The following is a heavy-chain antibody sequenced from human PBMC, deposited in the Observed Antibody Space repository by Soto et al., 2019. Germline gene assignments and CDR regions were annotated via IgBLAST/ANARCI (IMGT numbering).Heavy chain of an antibody. D-gene: IGHD6-19*01. CDR2: IKSKTDGGTT. CDR1: GFTFSNAW. Sequence: EVQLVESGGGLVKPGGSLRLSCAASGFTFSNAWMNWVRQAPGKGLEWVGRIKSKTDGGTTDYAAPVKGRFTISRDDSKNTLYLQMNSLKTEDTAVYYCTTELGYSSGLPSDYWGQGTLVTVSS. J-gene: IGHJ4*02. CDR3: TTELGYSSGLPSDY. V-gene: IGHV3-15*07.